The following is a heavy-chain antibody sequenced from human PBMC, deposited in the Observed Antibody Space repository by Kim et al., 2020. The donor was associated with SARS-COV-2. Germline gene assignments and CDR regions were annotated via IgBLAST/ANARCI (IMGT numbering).Heavy chain of an antibody. CDR2: ISGSAHKT. D-gene: IGHD3-22*01. Sequence: GGSLRLSCVASGFTFSSYDMSWVRQAPGKGLEWVSVISGSAHKTYSADSVKGRFTISRDNSKNTLYLQMTSLRAEDTAVYYCAKRAETVGYDIWGQGTMVTVSS. V-gene: IGHV3-23*01. CDR3: AKRAETVGYDI. J-gene: IGHJ3*02. CDR1: GFTFSSYD.